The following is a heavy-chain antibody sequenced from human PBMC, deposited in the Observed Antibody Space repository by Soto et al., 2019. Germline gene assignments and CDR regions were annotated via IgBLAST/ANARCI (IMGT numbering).Heavy chain of an antibody. CDR1: GFTFSIYS. J-gene: IGHJ3*02. CDR3: VIDKGAATSVHVFYI. D-gene: IGHD2-15*01. CDR2: IMPGSSHI. Sequence: GGSLRLSCAASGFTFSIYSMNWVRQAPGKGLEWVSYIMPGSSHIFYADSVKGRFTISRDNAKNSLYLQMNSLRAEDTAGSYCVIDKGAATSVHVFYIRGRGSMVPVSS. V-gene: IGHV3-48*01.